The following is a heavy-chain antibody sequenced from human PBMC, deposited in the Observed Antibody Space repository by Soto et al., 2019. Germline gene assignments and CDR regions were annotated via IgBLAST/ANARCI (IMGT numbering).Heavy chain of an antibody. V-gene: IGHV3-30*04. D-gene: IGHD3-3*01. Sequence: QVQLVESGGGVVQPGRSLRLSCVASGFTFSSYPIHWVRQAPGKGLEWVTTISSDGNDKYYSDSVKGRFTTSRDNSKNTVYLQMNNLRVEDTAVYYCAKEGVADKYYYYGMDVWGQGNTVNVSS. J-gene: IGHJ6*02. CDR3: AKEGVADKYYYYGMDV. CDR1: GFTFSSYP. CDR2: ISSDGNDK.